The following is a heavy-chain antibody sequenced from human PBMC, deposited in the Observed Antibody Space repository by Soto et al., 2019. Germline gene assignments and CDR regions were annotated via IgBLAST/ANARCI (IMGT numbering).Heavy chain of an antibody. V-gene: IGHV3-30*18. Sequence: RLSCAASGFTFRGYGMRWVRQAPGRGLEWVALISYDGSIKYYADSVRGRFTISRDNSKNTLYLQMNSLRAEDTAVYYCANSEYSRYKNIDVWGQGTTVTVSS. CDR2: ISYDGSIK. J-gene: IGHJ6*02. D-gene: IGHD5-18*01. CDR1: GFTFRGYG. CDR3: ANSEYSRYKNIDV.